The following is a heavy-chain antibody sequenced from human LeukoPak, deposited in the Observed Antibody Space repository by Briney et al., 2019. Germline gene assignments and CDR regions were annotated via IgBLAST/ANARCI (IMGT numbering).Heavy chain of an antibody. V-gene: IGHV3-43D*04. J-gene: IGHJ6*04. CDR2: ISWDGGST. CDR1: GFTFDDYA. Sequence: PGGSLRLSCAASGFTFDDYAMHWVRQAPGKGLEWVSLISWDGGSTYYADSVKGRFTISRDNSKNSLYLQMNSLRAEDTALYYCAKDIKTGTTERYYYSMDVWGKGTTVTVSS. D-gene: IGHD1/OR15-1a*01. CDR3: AKDIKTGTTERYYYSMDV.